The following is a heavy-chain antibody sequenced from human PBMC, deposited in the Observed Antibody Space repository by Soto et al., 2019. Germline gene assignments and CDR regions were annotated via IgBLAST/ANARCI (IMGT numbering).Heavy chain of an antibody. CDR3: AHAGDYDLLTFDH. V-gene: IGHV2-5*02. CDR2: LYWDDDK. J-gene: IGHJ4*01. Sequence: QITLKESGPTLVRPAQTLTLTCDFSGFSLSTYHMGVAWIRQPPGKALEWLALLYWDDDKRYSPSLRDRLAISKDTSNNLVVLTITNIDPGDSATYFCAHAGDYDLLTFDHWGPGTLVTVSS. CDR1: GFSLSTYHMG. D-gene: IGHD4-17*01.